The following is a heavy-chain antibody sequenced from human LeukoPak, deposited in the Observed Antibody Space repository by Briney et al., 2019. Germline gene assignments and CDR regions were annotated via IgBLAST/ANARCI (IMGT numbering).Heavy chain of an antibody. D-gene: IGHD2-2*01. CDR3: AICSSTWSGDRPDP. CDR1: GGTFSSYA. CDR2: ILPIFRMT. Sequence: SVKVSCKASGGTFSSYAISWVRQAPGQGLEWIRGILPIFRMTNDAEKFQGRVTITADESTTTAYLELNSLRSEDTAVYYCAICSSTWSGDRPDPWGQGSLVTVSS. J-gene: IGHJ5*02. V-gene: IGHV1-69*13.